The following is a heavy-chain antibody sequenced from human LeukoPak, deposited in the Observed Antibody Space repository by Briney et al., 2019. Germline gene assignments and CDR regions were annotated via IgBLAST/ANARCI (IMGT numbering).Heavy chain of an antibody. D-gene: IGHD3-10*01. CDR2: INHSGST. Sequence: PGGSLRLSCAASGFTFSSYGMHWVRQAPGKGLEWIGEINHSGSTNYNPSLKSRVTISVDTSKNQFSLKLSSVTAADTAVYYCARYYYGSGSYFLADYYYYYMDVWGKGTTVTVSS. J-gene: IGHJ6*03. V-gene: IGHV4-34*01. CDR3: ARYYYGSGSYFLADYYYYYMDV. CDR1: GFTFSSYG.